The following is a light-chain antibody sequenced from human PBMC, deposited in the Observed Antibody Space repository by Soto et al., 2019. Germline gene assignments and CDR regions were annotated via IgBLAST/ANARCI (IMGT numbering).Light chain of an antibody. J-gene: IGLJ2*01. V-gene: IGLV1-44*01. Sequence: QSVLTQPPSASGTPGQRVTISCSGSASNNGSNTVNWYQQLPGTAPKLLIYINNQRPSGVPDRFSGSKSGTAASLAISGLQSEDEADYSCSSWDDSLNGPVFGGGTKLTVL. CDR2: INN. CDR3: SSWDDSLNGPV. CDR1: ASNNGSNT.